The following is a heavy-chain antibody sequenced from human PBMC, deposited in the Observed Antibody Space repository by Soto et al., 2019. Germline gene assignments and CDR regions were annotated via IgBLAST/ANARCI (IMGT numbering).Heavy chain of an antibody. D-gene: IGHD2-21*02. CDR3: ARLSARGPYCGGDCYPPNI. J-gene: IGHJ3*02. CDR1: GYSFTSYW. V-gene: IGHV5-51*01. CDR2: IYPGDSDT. Sequence: PGESLKISCKGSGYSFTSYWIGWVRQMPGKGLEWMGIIYPGDSDTRYSPSFQGQVTISADKSISTAYLQWSSLKASDTAMYYCARLSARGPYCGGDCYPPNIRGQGTMVTVSS.